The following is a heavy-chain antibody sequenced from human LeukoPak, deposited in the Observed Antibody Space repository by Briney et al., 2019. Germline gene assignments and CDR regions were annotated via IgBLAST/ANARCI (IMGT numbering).Heavy chain of an antibody. Sequence: ASVKVSCKASGYSFIGYYIHWVRQAPGQGLEWMGWINPKSGGTNYAQMFQGRVTMTRDTSITTAYMELSRLRSDDTAVYYCARDLRGDAFDIWGQGTMVTVSP. CDR3: ARDLRGDAFDI. V-gene: IGHV1-2*02. CDR1: GYSFIGYY. CDR2: INPKSGGT. D-gene: IGHD5-24*01. J-gene: IGHJ3*02.